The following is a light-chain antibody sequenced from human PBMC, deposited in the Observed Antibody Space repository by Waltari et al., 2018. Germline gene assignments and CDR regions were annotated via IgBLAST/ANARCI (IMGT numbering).Light chain of an antibody. V-gene: IGKV3-11*01. CDR1: QSVSSY. CDR2: DAS. J-gene: IGKJ4*01. CDR3: QQRSNWPLT. Sequence: EIVLTQSPATLSLSPGARATLSCRASQSVSSYLAWYQQKPGQAPRLLIYDASNRATGIPARFSGSGSGTDFTLTISSLDPEDFAVYYCQQRSNWPLTFGRGTKVEIK.